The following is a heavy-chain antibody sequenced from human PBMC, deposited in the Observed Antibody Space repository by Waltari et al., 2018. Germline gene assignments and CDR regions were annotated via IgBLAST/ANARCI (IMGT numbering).Heavy chain of an antibody. CDR2: ISTDGSST. Sequence: EVQLVESGGGLVQPGGSLRLSCAASGFTFSSYWMHWVRQAPGKGLVWVSLISTDGSSTSYAYAVKSRFTIYRDNAKNPLYLQMNSLGAEDTDVYYCARLGITGTTGYWGQGTLVTVSS. D-gene: IGHD1-20*01. V-gene: IGHV3-74*01. CDR3: ARLGITGTTGY. CDR1: GFTFSSYW. J-gene: IGHJ4*02.